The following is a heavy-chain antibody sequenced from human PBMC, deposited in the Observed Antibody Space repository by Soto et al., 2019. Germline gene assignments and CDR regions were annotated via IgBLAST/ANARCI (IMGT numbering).Heavy chain of an antibody. CDR3: ARVGSSSSWYKAPYYYYGMDV. CDR1: GYTFTSYG. Sequence: QVQLVQSGAEVKKPGASVKVSCKASGYTFTSYGISWVRQAPGQGLEWMGWISAYNGNTNYAQKLQGRVTMTTDTSTSTAYMELRSLRSDDTAVYYCARVGSSSSWYKAPYYYYGMDVWGQGTTVTVSS. J-gene: IGHJ6*02. CDR2: ISAYNGNT. D-gene: IGHD6-13*01. V-gene: IGHV1-18*01.